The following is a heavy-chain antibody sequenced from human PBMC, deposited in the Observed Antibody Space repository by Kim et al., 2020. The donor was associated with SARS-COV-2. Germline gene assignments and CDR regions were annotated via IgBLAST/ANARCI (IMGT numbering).Heavy chain of an antibody. J-gene: IGHJ6*02. D-gene: IGHD3-10*01. CDR2: ISSSSSYI. CDR3: ARSGDRRLLWFGEFQNNGMDV. V-gene: IGHV3-21*01. Sequence: GGSLRLSCAASGFTFSSYSMNWVRQAPGKGLEWVSSISSSSSYIYYADSVKGRFTISRDNAKNSLYLQMNSLRAEDTAVYYCARSGDRRLLWFGEFQNNGMDVWGQGTTVTVSS. CDR1: GFTFSSYS.